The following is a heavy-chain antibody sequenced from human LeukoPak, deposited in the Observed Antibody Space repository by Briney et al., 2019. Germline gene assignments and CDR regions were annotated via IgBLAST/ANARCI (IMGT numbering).Heavy chain of an antibody. CDR3: ARGSGDYVWGSYRGFDY. D-gene: IGHD3-16*02. J-gene: IGHJ4*02. CDR1: GFIFSDYY. V-gene: IGHV3-11*01. CDR2: ISSSGSTI. Sequence: PGGSLRLSCAASGFIFSDYYMSWIRQAPGKGLEWVSYISSSGSTIYYADSVKGRFTISRDNAKNPLYLQMNSRRAEDTAVYYCARGSGDYVWGSYRGFDYWGQGTLVTVSS.